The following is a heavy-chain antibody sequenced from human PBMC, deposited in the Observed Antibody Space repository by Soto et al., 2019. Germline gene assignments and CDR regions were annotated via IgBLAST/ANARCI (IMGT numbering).Heavy chain of an antibody. V-gene: IGHV1-18*01. J-gene: IGHJ4*02. CDR1: GYTFASYA. CDR2: ISAYNGNA. CDR3: ARDPPPPDY. Sequence: QVQLVQSGAEVKKPGASVKVSCKASGYTFASYAIRWMRQAPGQGLEWMGWISAYNGNANSAQKLQGRVTMTTDTPTSTAYTEPRSLRSDDTAVYYCARDPPPPDYWGQGPLVTVSS.